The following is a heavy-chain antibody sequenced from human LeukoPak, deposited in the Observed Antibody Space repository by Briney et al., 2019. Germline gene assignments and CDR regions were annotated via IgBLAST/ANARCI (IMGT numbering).Heavy chain of an antibody. CDR2: INHSVNT. D-gene: IGHD1-26*01. Sequence: SETLSLICGVYGGSASDYSWSWIRQPPGKGLEFIGEINHSVNTNFNPSLKSRVTISVDTSKNQVSLRLSSVTAADTAVYYCARQGGSYYAIDDWGQGTLVTVSS. V-gene: IGHV4-34*01. CDR3: ARQGGSYYAIDD. J-gene: IGHJ4*02. CDR1: GGSASDYS.